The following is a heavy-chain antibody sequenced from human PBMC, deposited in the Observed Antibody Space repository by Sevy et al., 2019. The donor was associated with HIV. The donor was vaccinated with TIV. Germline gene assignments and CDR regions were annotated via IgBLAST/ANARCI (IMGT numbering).Heavy chain of an antibody. CDR2: ISIDGN. CDR3: AKGKYHVDY. CDR1: GFTFSRFG. Sequence: GGSLRLSCAASGFTFSRFGMNWVRQAPGKGLEWVARISIDGNDYAESVKGRFTISRVNSKNTLLLQMNSLKTEDTAIYYCAKGKYHVDYWGHGTLVTVSS. J-gene: IGHJ4*01. V-gene: IGHV3-30*18.